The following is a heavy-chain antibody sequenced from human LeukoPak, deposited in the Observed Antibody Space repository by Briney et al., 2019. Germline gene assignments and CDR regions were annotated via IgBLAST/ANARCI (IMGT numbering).Heavy chain of an antibody. J-gene: IGHJ6*02. CDR2: IYISGST. CDR3: ARDKGFMVRGVINYGMDV. Sequence: PSETLSLTCTVSGGSISSYYWSWIRQPAGKGLEWIGRIYISGSTNYNPSLESRVTMSADTSKNQFSLKLTSVTAADTAVYYCARDKGFMVRGVINYGMDVWGQGTTVTVSS. V-gene: IGHV4-4*07. CDR1: GGSISSYY. D-gene: IGHD3-10*01.